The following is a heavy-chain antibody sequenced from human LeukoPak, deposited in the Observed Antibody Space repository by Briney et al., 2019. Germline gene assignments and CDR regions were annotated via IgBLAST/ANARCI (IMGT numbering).Heavy chain of an antibody. V-gene: IGHV3-21*04. J-gene: IGHJ4*02. CDR2: ISSSSSYI. Sequence: GGPLRSSGPAPGSTFRSIRWNWAPRAQGKGLEWVSSISSSSSYIYYADSVKGRFTISRDNAKNSLYLQMNSLRAEDTAVYYCAKDLDYRGQGTLVTVSS. CDR3: AKDLDY. CDR1: GSTFRSIR.